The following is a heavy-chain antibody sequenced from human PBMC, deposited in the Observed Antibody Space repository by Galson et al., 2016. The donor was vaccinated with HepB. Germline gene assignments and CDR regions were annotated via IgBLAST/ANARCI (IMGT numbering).Heavy chain of an antibody. D-gene: IGHD2-8*01. CDR3: ARTRGPTKGIDV. V-gene: IGHV2-70*11. CDR2: IYWDDEK. J-gene: IGHJ4*02. CDR1: GFSLQTDDMC. Sequence: PALVKPTQTLTLTCNFSGFSLQTDDMCVTWIRQPPGKALEWLARIYWDDEKRYSVSLKTRLSISKDASRNLVVLTMTNMNPVDTGTYYCARTRGPTKGIDVWGQGILVTVSS.